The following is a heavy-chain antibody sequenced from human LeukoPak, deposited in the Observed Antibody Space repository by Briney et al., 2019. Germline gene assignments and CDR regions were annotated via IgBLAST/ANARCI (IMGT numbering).Heavy chain of an antibody. CDR1: GYTFTSYG. Sequence: ASVKVSCKASGYTFTSYGSSWVRQAPGQGLEWMGCISAYNGNTNYAQKLQGRVTMTTDTSTSTANMELRSLRSDDTAVYYCPRRDIVATSYYYGMDVWGQGTTVTVSS. D-gene: IGHD5-12*01. CDR2: ISAYNGNT. CDR3: PRRDIVATSYYYGMDV. V-gene: IGHV1-18*01. J-gene: IGHJ6*02.